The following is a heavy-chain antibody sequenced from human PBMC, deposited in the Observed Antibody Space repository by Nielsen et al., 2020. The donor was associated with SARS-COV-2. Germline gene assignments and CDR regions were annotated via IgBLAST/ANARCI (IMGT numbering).Heavy chain of an antibody. CDR2: ISSSSSYI. J-gene: IGHJ6*02. Sequence: GESLKISCAASGFTFSSYSMNWVRQAPGKGLERVSSISSSSSYIYYADSVKGRFTISRDNAKNSLYLQMNSLRAEDTAVYYCARDSSVTLYYYGMDVWGQGTTVTVSS. CDR3: ARDSSVTLYYYGMDV. D-gene: IGHD4-11*01. CDR1: GFTFSSYS. V-gene: IGHV3-21*01.